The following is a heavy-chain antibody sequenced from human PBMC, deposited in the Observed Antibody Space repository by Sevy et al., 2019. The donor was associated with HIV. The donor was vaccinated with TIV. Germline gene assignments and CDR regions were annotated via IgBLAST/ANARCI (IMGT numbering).Heavy chain of an antibody. Sequence: GGSLRLSCAASGFTFAKYSMSWVRQAPGKGLEWVSTFSFGCGRINYADSVKGRFTISNDDSKNTLFLQMNSLRAEDTATYFCAREGCTQPHDYWGQGTLVTVSS. CDR3: AREGCTQPHDY. J-gene: IGHJ4*02. CDR2: FSFGCGRI. V-gene: IGHV3-23*01. D-gene: IGHD2-8*01. CDR1: GFTFAKYS.